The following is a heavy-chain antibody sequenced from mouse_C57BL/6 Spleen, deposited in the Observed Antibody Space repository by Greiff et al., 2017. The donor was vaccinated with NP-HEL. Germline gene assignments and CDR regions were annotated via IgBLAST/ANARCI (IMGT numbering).Heavy chain of an antibody. CDR3: ARGGGTVVVDY. CDR2: ISYDGSN. J-gene: IGHJ2*01. CDR1: GYSITSGYY. V-gene: IGHV3-6*01. D-gene: IGHD1-1*01. Sequence: EVQLKESGPGLVKPSQSLSLTCSVTGYSITSGYYWNWIRQFPGNKLEWMGYISYDGSNNYNPSLKNRISITRDTSKNQFFLKLNSVTTEDTATYYCARGGGTVVVDYWGQGTTLTGSS.